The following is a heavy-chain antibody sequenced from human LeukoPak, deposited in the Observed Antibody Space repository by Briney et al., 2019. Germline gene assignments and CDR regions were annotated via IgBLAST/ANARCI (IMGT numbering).Heavy chain of an antibody. CDR3: AKGGGSRGYYMDV. Sequence: GGSLRLSCAASGFTFDDYAMHWVRQTPGKGLEWVSGISWNSGSIGYADSVKGRFTTSRDNAQNSLYLPMNSLRAEDMALYYCAKGGGSRGYYMDVWGKGTTVTVSS. CDR2: ISWNSGSI. J-gene: IGHJ6*03. D-gene: IGHD5-24*01. CDR1: GFTFDDYA. V-gene: IGHV3-9*03.